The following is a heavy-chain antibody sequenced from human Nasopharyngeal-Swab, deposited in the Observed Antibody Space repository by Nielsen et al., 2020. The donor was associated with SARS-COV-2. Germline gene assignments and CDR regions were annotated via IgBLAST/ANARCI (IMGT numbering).Heavy chain of an antibody. Sequence: ASVKVSCKASGYTFNSYGISWVRQAPGQGLEWMGWISAYNGDTNYAQKLQGRVTMTTDTSTSTACMELRSLRSNDTAVYYCARDAAYGSGSFVADYWGQGTLVTVSS. V-gene: IGHV1-18*01. CDR2: ISAYNGDT. CDR1: GYTFNSYG. CDR3: ARDAAYGSGSFVADY. J-gene: IGHJ4*02. D-gene: IGHD3-10*01.